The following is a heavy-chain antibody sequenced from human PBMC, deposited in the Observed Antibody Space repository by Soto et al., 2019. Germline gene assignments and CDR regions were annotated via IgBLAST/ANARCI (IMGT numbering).Heavy chain of an antibody. CDR3: ARQINTYYYDSSGYRELYAFDI. CDR2: IDPSDSYT. V-gene: IGHV5-10-1*01. CDR1: GYRFSSYW. J-gene: IGHJ3*02. Sequence: GESLKISCKGSGYRFSSYWIAWVRQMPGKGLEWMGRIDPSDSYTNYSPSFQGHVTISADKSISTAYLQWSSLKASDTAMYYCARQINTYYYDSSGYRELYAFDIWGQGTMVTVSS. D-gene: IGHD3-22*01.